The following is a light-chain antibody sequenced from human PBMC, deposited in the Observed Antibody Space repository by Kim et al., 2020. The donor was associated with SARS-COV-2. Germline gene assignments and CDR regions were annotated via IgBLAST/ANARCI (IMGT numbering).Light chain of an antibody. CDR3: QQSYSIPDT. V-gene: IGKV1-39*01. J-gene: IGKJ2*01. CDR2: GIF. CDR1: QSISSY. Sequence: DIQMTQSPSSLSASVGDRVTITCRASQSISSYLNWYQHKPGKAPKLLIYGIFSLQSGVPSRFSGSGSGTDFTLTISSLQPEDFATYYCQQSYSIPDTFGQGTKLEI.